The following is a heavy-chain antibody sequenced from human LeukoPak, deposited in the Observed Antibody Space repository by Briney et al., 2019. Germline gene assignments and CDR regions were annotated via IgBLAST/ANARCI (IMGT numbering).Heavy chain of an antibody. J-gene: IGHJ6*02. CDR3: ARGSYVEMVPYYYYGMDV. D-gene: IGHD5-24*01. Sequence: GASVKVSCKASGHTFTSYGISWVRQAPGQGLEWMGWISAYNGNTNYAQKLQGRVTMTTDTSPSTAYMELRSLRSDDTAVYYCARGSYVEMVPYYYYGMDVWGQGTTVTVSS. V-gene: IGHV1-18*01. CDR1: GHTFTSYG. CDR2: ISAYNGNT.